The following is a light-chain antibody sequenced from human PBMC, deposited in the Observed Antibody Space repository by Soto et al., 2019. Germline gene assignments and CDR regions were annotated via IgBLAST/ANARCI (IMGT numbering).Light chain of an antibody. CDR1: QSVSSY. V-gene: IGKV3-11*01. CDR3: QQHDGRPTMT. J-gene: IGKJ5*01. CDR2: DAS. Sequence: EIVLTQSPATLSLSPGERATLSCRASQSVSSYLAWYQQKPGQAPRLLIYDASNRATGIPARFSGSGSGTDFTLTISSLEPEDFATYYCQQHDGRPTMTFGQGTRLDSK.